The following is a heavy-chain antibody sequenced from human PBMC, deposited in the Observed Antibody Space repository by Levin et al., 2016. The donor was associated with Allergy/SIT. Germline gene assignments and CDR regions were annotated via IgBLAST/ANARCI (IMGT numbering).Heavy chain of an antibody. D-gene: IGHD3-10*01. CDR3: ARELGHGSGSIPHGAFDI. Sequence: WIRQPPGKGLEWVAVISYDGSNKYYADSVKGRFTISRDNSKNTLYLQMNSLRAEDTAVYYCARELGHGSGSIPHGAFDIWGQGTMVTVSS. V-gene: IGHV3-30-3*01. J-gene: IGHJ3*02. CDR2: ISYDGSNK.